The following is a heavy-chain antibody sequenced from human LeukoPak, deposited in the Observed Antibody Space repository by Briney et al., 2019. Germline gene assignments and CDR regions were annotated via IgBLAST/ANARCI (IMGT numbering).Heavy chain of an antibody. CDR1: GFTFSIYG. V-gene: IGHV3-23*01. Sequence: PGASLRPSCAASGFTFSIYGMSWVRHAPGKGLEWVSAISGSGGGTYYAESVKGRFTVSRDNSKNTLFLQMNSLRAEDTAIYYCAKDLRWGLDYWGQGTLVTVSS. J-gene: IGHJ4*02. CDR3: AKDLRWGLDY. D-gene: IGHD7-27*01. CDR2: ISGSGGGT.